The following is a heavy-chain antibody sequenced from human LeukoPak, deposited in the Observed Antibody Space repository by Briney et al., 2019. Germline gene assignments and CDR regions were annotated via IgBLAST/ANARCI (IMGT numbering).Heavy chain of an antibody. Sequence: PSETLSLTCTVSGGSISSSSYYWGWIRQPPGKGLEWIGSIYYSGSTYYNPSLKSRVTISVDTSKNQFSLKLSSVTAADTAVYYCAETLVANYYYYMDVWGKGTTVTVSS. CDR2: IYYSGST. V-gene: IGHV4-39*07. CDR3: AETLVANYYYYMDV. J-gene: IGHJ6*03. CDR1: GGSISSSSYY. D-gene: IGHD5-12*01.